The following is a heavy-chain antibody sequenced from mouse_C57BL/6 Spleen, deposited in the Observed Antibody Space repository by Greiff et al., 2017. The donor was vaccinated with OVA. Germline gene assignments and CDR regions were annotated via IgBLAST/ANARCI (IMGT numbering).Heavy chain of an antibody. Sequence: VQLQQSGPGLVKPSQSLSLTCSVTGYSITSGYYWNWIRQFPGNKLEWMGYISYDGSNNYNPSLKNRISITRDTSKNQFFLKLNSVTTEDTATYYCARGPTVPPDFDVWGTGTTVTVSS. CDR3: ARGPTVPPDFDV. CDR1: GYSITSGYY. J-gene: IGHJ1*03. D-gene: IGHD1-1*01. CDR2: ISYDGSN. V-gene: IGHV3-6*01.